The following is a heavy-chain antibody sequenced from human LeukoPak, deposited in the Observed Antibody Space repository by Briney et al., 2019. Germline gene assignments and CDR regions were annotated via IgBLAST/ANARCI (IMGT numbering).Heavy chain of an antibody. D-gene: IGHD6-13*01. Sequence: GGSLRLSCTASGFTFGDYAMSWVRQAPGKGLEWVGFIRSKAYGGTTEYAASVKGRFTISRDDSKSIAYLQMNSLKTEDTAVYYCTSASIAAAGKFDYWDQGTLVTVSS. CDR2: IRSKAYGGTT. J-gene: IGHJ4*02. CDR1: GFTFGDYA. V-gene: IGHV3-49*04. CDR3: TSASIAAAGKFDY.